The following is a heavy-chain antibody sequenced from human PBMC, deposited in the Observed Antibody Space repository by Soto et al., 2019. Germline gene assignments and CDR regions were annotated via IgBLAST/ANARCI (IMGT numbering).Heavy chain of an antibody. V-gene: IGHV4-61*01. CDR2: IYYSGST. J-gene: IGHJ6*02. CDR3: ARIPYYYYYGMDV. Sequence: SETLSLTCTVSGGSVSSGSYYWSWIRQPPGKGLEWIGYIYYSGSTNYNPSLKSRVTISVDTPKNQFSLKLSSVTAADTAVYYCARIPYYYYYGMDVWGQGTTVTVS. CDR1: GGSVSSGSYY.